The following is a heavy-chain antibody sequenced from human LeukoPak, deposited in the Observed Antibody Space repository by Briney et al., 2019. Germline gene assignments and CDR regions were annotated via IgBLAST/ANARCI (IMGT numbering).Heavy chain of an antibody. V-gene: IGHV4-59*08. CDR3: ASLIAVDAFDI. D-gene: IGHD6-19*01. CDR2: IYYSGST. J-gene: IGHJ3*02. Sequence: SETLSLTCAVYGGSFSGYYRSWIRQPPGKGLEWIGYIYYSGSTNYNPSLKSRVTISVDTSKNQFSLKLSSVTAADTAVYYCASLIAVDAFDIWAKGQWSPSLQ. CDR1: GGSFSGYY.